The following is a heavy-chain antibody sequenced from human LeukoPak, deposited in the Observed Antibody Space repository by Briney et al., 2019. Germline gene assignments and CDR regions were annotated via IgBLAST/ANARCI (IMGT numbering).Heavy chain of an antibody. J-gene: IGHJ4*02. D-gene: IGHD6-13*01. CDR2: IRNDGSNK. Sequence: GGSLRLSCEASGFSLSNYGMHWVRQAPGKGLEWVAFIRNDGSNKYYADSVKGRFTISRDNSKNTLYLQMNSLRAEDTAVYYCDGAYTSTWRLRDYWGQGTLVSVSS. CDR1: GFSLSNYG. V-gene: IGHV3-30*02. CDR3: DGAYTSTWRLRDY.